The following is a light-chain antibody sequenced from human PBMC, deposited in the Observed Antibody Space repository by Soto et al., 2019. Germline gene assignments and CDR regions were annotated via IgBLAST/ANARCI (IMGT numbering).Light chain of an antibody. V-gene: IGKV1-5*03. CDR2: KAS. CDR3: QQYKSHCT. Sequence: DIQMTQSPSTLSASVGDRVSITCRASQSISSWLAWYQQKPGKAPKLLIYKASSLGSGVPSRFSGSGSGTEFTLTISSLQPDDFATYYCQQYKSHCTFGPGTKVDIK. J-gene: IGKJ3*01. CDR1: QSISSW.